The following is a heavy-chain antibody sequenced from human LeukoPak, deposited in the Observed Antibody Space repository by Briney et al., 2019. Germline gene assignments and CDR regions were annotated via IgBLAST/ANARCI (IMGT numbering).Heavy chain of an antibody. CDR2: IYYSGST. CDR3: ARGKTWFGEFHFDY. CDR1: GGSISSGDYY. Sequence: SETLSLTCTVSGGSISSGDYYWSWIRQPPGKGLEWIGYIYYSGSTYYNPSLKSRVTISVDTSKNQFSLKLSSVTAADTAVYYCARGKTWFGEFHFDYWGQGTLVTVSS. D-gene: IGHD3-10*01. J-gene: IGHJ4*02. V-gene: IGHV4-30-4*01.